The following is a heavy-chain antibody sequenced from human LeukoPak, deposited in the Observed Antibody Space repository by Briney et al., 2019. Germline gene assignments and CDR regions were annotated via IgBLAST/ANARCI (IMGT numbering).Heavy chain of an antibody. CDR2: ISSSSSYI. V-gene: IGHV3-21*01. D-gene: IGHD3-22*01. CDR3: ARDKYYYDSSGYLSVYFDY. J-gene: IGHJ4*02. CDR1: GFTFSSYS. Sequence: PGGSLRPSCAASGFTFSSYSMNWVRQAPGKGLEWVSSISSSSSYIYYADSVKGRFTISRDNAKNSLYLQMNSLRAEDTAVYYCARDKYYYDSSGYLSVYFDYWGQGTLVTVSS.